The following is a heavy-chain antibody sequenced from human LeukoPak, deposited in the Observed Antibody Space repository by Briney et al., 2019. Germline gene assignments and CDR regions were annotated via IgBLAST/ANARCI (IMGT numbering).Heavy chain of an antibody. CDR3: AREYPMARGVMMDV. D-gene: IGHD3-10*01. CDR2: ISGSSTTI. Sequence: GGSLRPSCAASGFTFSTYSMTWVRQAPGKGLEWLSYISGSSTTIFYADSVKGRFTISRDNAKNSLFLQMTGLRVEDTAVYYCAREYPMARGVMMDVWGQGTPVTVSS. V-gene: IGHV3-48*01. CDR1: GFTFSTYS. J-gene: IGHJ6*02.